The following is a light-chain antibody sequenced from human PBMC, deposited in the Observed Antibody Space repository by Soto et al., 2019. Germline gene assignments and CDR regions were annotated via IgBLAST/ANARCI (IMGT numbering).Light chain of an antibody. V-gene: IGLV4-69*01. CDR3: QSLGTGIQV. J-gene: IGLJ3*02. CDR1: RGYSTYA. Sequence: QLVLTQSPSASASRGASVKLTCTLSRGYSTYAIAWHQQQSEKGPRFLMKINYDGTHSKGDGFFDRFSGSSSGAERHLTISSLQSEDEADYYCQSLGTGIQVFGGGTKLTVL. CDR2: INYDGTH.